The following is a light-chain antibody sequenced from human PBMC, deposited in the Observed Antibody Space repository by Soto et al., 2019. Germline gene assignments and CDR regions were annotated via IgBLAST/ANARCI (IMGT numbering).Light chain of an antibody. CDR2: DVS. J-gene: IGLJ1*01. CDR1: SSDVGRYNY. CDR3: NLYAASNTYV. Sequence: SALTQPPSASGSPGQSVTISCTGTSSDVGRYNYVSWYQHHPGKAPKLIIYDVSQRPSGVPDRFSGSKSGNTASLTVSGLQAEDEADYYCNLYAASNTYVFGTGTKVTVL. V-gene: IGLV2-8*01.